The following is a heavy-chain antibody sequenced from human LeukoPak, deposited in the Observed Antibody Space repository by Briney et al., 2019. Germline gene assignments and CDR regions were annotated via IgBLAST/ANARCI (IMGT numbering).Heavy chain of an antibody. CDR3: ASGSGSISYYYGMDV. D-gene: IGHD3-10*01. CDR1: GGSISSSSYY. Sequence: PSETLSLTCTVSGGSISSSSYYWGWIRQPPGKGLEWFGSIYYSGSTYYNPSLKSRVTISVDTSKNQFSLKLSSVTAADTAVYYCASGSGSISYYYGMDVWGQGTTVTVSS. V-gene: IGHV4-39*01. CDR2: IYYSGST. J-gene: IGHJ6*02.